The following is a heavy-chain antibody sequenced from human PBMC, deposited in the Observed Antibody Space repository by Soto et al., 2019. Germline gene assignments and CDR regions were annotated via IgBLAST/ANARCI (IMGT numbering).Heavy chain of an antibody. CDR2: MAHDGSDQ. D-gene: IGHD6-13*01. CDR1: GFTFSGYG. V-gene: IGHV3-30*03. Sequence: QVQLVESGGRVVQPGGSLRLSCAASGFTFSGYGMQWVRQSPGEGLEWVATMAHDGSDQYYGDSVKGRFTISRDNSKNTLYLQMDSLRPADTAVYYCARSRGGSSYYLPDYWGQGTLVTVSS. CDR3: ARSRGGSSYYLPDY. J-gene: IGHJ4*02.